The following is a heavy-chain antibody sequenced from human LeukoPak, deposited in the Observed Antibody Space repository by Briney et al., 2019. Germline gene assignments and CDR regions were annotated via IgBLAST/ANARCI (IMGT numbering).Heavy chain of an antibody. V-gene: IGHV3-11*04. J-gene: IGHJ4*02. Sequence: LSLTCAVYGGSFSGYYWSWIRQPPGKGLEWVSYISSSSSTIYYADSVKGRFTISRDNAKNSLYLQMNSLRAEDTAVYYCARAHYSGSYWIFDYWGQGTLVTVSS. D-gene: IGHD1-26*01. CDR2: ISSSSSTI. CDR3: ARAHYSGSYWIFDY. CDR1: GGSFSGYY.